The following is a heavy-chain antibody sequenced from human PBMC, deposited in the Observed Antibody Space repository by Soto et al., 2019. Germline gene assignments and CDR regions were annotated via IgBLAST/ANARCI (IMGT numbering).Heavy chain of an antibody. D-gene: IGHD3-10*01. CDR3: SGIRDYYGSGHWGMEV. Sequence: QVQLQQWGAGLLKPSETLSLTCAVYGGSFSGYYWSWIRQPPGKGLEWIGEINHSGSTNYNPSLKRRITISVDTSQNRFSLRLSCVTAADTALYYCSGIRDYYGSGHWGMEVWGQGTTVTVSS. CDR2: INHSGST. V-gene: IGHV4-34*01. CDR1: GGSFSGYY. J-gene: IGHJ6*02.